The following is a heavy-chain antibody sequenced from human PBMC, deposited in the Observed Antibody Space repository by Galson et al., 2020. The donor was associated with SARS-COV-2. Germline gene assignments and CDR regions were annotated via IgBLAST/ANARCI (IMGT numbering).Heavy chain of an antibody. Sequence: GGSLRLSCAASGFIFSSYAMHWVRQAPGKGLEWVAFIPYDGSNKYYADSVKGRFIISRDNSKNTLYLQMNSLRAEDTAVFYCAKGGYSGYELGGYYFDYWGQGTLVTVSS. J-gene: IGHJ4*02. CDR1: GFIFSSYA. V-gene: IGHV3-30*02. CDR3: AKGGYSGYELGGYYFDY. CDR2: IPYDGSNK. D-gene: IGHD5-12*01.